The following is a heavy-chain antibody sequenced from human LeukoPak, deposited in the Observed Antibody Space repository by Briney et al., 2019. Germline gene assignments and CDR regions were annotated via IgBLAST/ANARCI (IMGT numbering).Heavy chain of an antibody. V-gene: IGHV4-59*08. Sequence: PSETLSLTCTVSGDSISSYYWSWIRQPPGKGLEWIGYIYSSGGTDYKSSLKSRVTISVDTSKNQFSLKLTSVTAADTAVYYCARQGRYSSAWNDYWGQGTLVTVSS. CDR3: ARQGRYSSAWNDY. D-gene: IGHD6-19*01. J-gene: IGHJ4*02. CDR2: IYSSGGT. CDR1: GDSISSYY.